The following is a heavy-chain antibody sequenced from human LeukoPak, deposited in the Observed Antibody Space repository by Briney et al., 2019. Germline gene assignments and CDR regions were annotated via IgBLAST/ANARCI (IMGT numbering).Heavy chain of an antibody. Sequence: GGSLRLSCAASGFTFSTYAMHWVRQAPGKGLEYVSSISSNGGSTYYADSVKGRFTISRDNSKNTLYLQMNSLRAEDTAVYYCARGGGSSREYYFDYWGQGTLVTVSS. CDR1: GFTFSTYA. CDR2: ISSNGGST. CDR3: ARGGGSSREYYFDY. V-gene: IGHV3-64*02. D-gene: IGHD1-26*01. J-gene: IGHJ4*02.